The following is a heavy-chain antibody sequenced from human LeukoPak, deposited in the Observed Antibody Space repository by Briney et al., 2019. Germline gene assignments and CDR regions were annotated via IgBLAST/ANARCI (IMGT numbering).Heavy chain of an antibody. CDR2: ISSSGSNI. J-gene: IGHJ4*02. D-gene: IGHD5-24*01. Sequence: GGSLRLSCAASGFTFSSYEMNWVRQAPGKGLDWVSYISSSGSNIYYADSVKGRFTISRDNAKNSLYLQMNSLRAEDTAVYYCARVYRDGYNYAIYYFDYWGQGTLVTVSS. CDR1: GFTFSSYE. V-gene: IGHV3-48*03. CDR3: ARVYRDGYNYAIYYFDY.